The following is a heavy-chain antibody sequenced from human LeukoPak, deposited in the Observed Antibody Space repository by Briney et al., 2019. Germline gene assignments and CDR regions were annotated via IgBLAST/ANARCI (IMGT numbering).Heavy chain of an antibody. CDR2: IYISSSYI. CDR3: ARDRGYCSGGSCYSANFDY. Sequence: GGSLRLSCAASRFTFSTYTMNWVRQAPAKGLDWISSIYISSSYIYYADSVKGRFTISRDNAKNSLYLQMNSLRAEDTAVYYCARDRGYCSGGSCYSANFDYWGQGTLVTVSS. V-gene: IGHV3-21*01. J-gene: IGHJ4*02. D-gene: IGHD2-15*01. CDR1: RFTFSTYT.